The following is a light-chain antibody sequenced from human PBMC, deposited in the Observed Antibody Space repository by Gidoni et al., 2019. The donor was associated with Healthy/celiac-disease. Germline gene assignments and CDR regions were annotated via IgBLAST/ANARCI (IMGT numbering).Light chain of an antibody. Sequence: DIQMTQSPSSLSASVGERVTITCRASQRISSYLNWYQQKPGKAPKLLIYAASSLQSGVPSSFSGIGSGTDFTLTISSLQPEDFATYYCQQSYSTPWTFGQGTKVEIK. V-gene: IGKV1-39*01. CDR2: AAS. J-gene: IGKJ1*01. CDR3: QQSYSTPWT. CDR1: QRISSY.